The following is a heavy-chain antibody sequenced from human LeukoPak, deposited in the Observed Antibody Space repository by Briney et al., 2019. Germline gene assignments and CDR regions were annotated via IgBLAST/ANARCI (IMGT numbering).Heavy chain of an antibody. Sequence: AGGSLRLSCTASGFTFSDYYMSWIRQAPGKGLEWVSYISKTDSSTNYADSVRGRFTISRDDAKSSLYLQMNSLRAEDTAVYYCARAMGRYATDYWGQGTLVTVSS. V-gene: IGHV3-11*04. D-gene: IGHD3-16*01. CDR2: ISKTDSST. J-gene: IGHJ4*02. CDR1: GFTFSDYY. CDR3: ARAMGRYATDY.